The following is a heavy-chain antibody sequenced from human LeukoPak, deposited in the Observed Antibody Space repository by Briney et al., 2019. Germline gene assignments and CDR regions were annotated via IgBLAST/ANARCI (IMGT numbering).Heavy chain of an antibody. J-gene: IGHJ4*02. V-gene: IGHV3-30*02. Sequence: QAGGSLRLSCAPSGFTFSSYGMHWVRQAPGKGLAWVAFIRYNGNDKYYADSVKGRFTVSRDNSKNTLYLQMNSPRAEDTAVYYCAKDIETDWGHSFDYWGQGTLVTVSS. CDR3: AKDIETDWGHSFDY. CDR1: GFTFSSYG. D-gene: IGHD7-27*01. CDR2: IRYNGNDK.